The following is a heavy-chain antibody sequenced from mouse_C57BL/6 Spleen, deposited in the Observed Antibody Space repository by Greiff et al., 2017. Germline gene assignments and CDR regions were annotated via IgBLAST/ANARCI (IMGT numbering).Heavy chain of an antibody. J-gene: IGHJ4*01. CDR3: ANWDPYYAMDY. CDR1: GYSITGGYY. CDR2: ISYDGSN. V-gene: IGHV3-6*01. D-gene: IGHD4-1*01. Sequence: VQLQQSGPGLVKPSQSLSLTCSVTGYSITGGYYWNWIRQFPGNKLEWMGYISYDGSNNYNPSLQNRISITRDTSKNQFFLKLNSVTTEDTATYYCANWDPYYAMDYWGQGTSVTVSS.